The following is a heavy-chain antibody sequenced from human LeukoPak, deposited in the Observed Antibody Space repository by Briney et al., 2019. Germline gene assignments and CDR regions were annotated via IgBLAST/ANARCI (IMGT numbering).Heavy chain of an antibody. D-gene: IGHD6-19*01. J-gene: IGHJ4*02. CDR1: GCTFSSYA. Sequence: GGSLRLSCAASGCTFSSYAMSWVRQAPGKGLEWVSAISGSGGSTYYADSVKGRFTISRDNSKNTLYLQMNSLRAEDTAVYYCAKDLEQSSGWYGPKYYFDYWGQGTLVTVSS. CDR2: ISGSGGST. V-gene: IGHV3-23*01. CDR3: AKDLEQSSGWYGPKYYFDY.